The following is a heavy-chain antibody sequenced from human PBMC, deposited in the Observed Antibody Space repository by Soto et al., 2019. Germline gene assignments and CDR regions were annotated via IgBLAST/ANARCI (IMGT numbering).Heavy chain of an antibody. J-gene: IGHJ4*02. CDR3: ARDAPSHSDSSPIDY. CDR1: GGSISSRSYF. CDR2: INYSGST. Sequence: QLQLQESGPGLVKPSETLSLTCTVSGGSISSRSYFWGWVRQPPGKGLEWIGTINYSGSTFYTPSLRSRVTISIDTSKNQFSLKLSSVTAADTDVYYCARDAPSHSDSSPIDYWGQGTLVTVSS. D-gene: IGHD1-26*01. V-gene: IGHV4-39*02.